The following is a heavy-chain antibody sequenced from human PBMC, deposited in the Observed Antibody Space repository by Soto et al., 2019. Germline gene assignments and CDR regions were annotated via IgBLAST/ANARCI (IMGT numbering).Heavy chain of an antibody. J-gene: IGHJ4*02. V-gene: IGHV3-53*04. Sequence: RGSLRLSCAASGFTVSSNYMSWVRQAPGKGLEWVSVIYSGGSTYYADSVKGRFTISRHNSKNTLYLQMNSLRAEDTAVYYCAVLSGDSLFDYWGQGTLVTVS. CDR2: IYSGGST. CDR1: GFTVSSNY. CDR3: AVLSGDSLFDY. D-gene: IGHD2-15*01.